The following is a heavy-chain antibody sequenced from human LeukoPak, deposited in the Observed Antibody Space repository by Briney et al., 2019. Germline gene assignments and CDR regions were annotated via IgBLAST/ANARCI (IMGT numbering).Heavy chain of an antibody. V-gene: IGHV3-48*01. Sequence: GGSLRLSCAASGFSFSSYSMSWVRQAPGKGLEWLSYIVGSSTIIYYADSVKGRFTISRDDAQNSLYLQMNSLRAEDTAIYYCATSRDSSGYFFVNYFDNWGQGTLVTVSP. CDR1: GFSFSSYS. CDR2: IVGSSTII. CDR3: ATSRDSSGYFFVNYFDN. D-gene: IGHD3-22*01. J-gene: IGHJ4*02.